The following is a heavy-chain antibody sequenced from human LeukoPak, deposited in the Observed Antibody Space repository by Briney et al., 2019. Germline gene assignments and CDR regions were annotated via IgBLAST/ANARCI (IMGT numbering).Heavy chain of an antibody. D-gene: IGHD2-15*01. CDR2: ISSSSSTI. Sequence: GGSLRLSCAASGFTFSSYSMNWVRQAPGKGLEWASYISSSSSTIYYADSVKGRFTISRDNAKNSLYLQMNSLRAEDTAVYYCARTHPGPFDIVVVVAATGAFDIWGQGTMVTVSS. CDR3: ARTHPGPFDIVVVVAATGAFDI. V-gene: IGHV3-48*01. CDR1: GFTFSSYS. J-gene: IGHJ3*02.